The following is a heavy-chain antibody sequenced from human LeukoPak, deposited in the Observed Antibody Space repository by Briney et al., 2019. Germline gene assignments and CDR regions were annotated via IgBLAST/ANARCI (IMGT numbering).Heavy chain of an antibody. D-gene: IGHD2-2*01. J-gene: IGHJ4*02. CDR2: MDPDGRTI. V-gene: IGHV3-74*01. CDR3: AKEIYSPCHTSSCYEVAH. CDR1: GFTFSSYW. Sequence: GGSLRLSCAASGFTFSSYWMHWVRQAPGKGLEWVSRMDPDGRTIDYADSVKGRFTISRDNSRSTLFLQMNSLRAEDTAVYYCAKEIYSPCHTSSCYEVAHWGQGTLVIVSS.